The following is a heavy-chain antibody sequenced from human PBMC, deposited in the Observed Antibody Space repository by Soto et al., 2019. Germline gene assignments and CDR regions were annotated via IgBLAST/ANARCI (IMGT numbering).Heavy chain of an antibody. Sequence: GASVKVSCKASGYTFTGYYMHWARQSPGQGLEWMGWINPNSGGTNYAQKFQGRVTMTRNTSISTAYMELSSLRSEDTAVYYCARVFYDILTGYYTHSMDVWGQGTTVTVSS. D-gene: IGHD3-9*01. CDR1: GYTFTGYY. J-gene: IGHJ6*02. V-gene: IGHV1-2*02. CDR3: ARVFYDILTGYYTHSMDV. CDR2: INPNSGGT.